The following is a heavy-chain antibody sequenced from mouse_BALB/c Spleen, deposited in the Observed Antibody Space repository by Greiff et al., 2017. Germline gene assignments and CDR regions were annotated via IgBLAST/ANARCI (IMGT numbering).Heavy chain of an antibody. V-gene: IGHV1S81*02. CDR3: AEGAMDY. CDR1: GYTFTSYW. J-gene: IGHJ4*01. CDR2: INPSNGRT. Sequence: QVHVKQPGAELVKPGASVKLSCKASGYTFTSYWMHWVKQRPGQGLEWIGEINPSNGRTNYNEKFKSKATLTVDKSSSTAYMQLSSLTSEDSAVYYCAEGAMDYWGQGTSVTVSS.